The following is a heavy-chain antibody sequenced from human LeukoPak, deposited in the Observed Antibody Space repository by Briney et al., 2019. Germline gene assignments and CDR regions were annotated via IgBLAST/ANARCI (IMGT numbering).Heavy chain of an antibody. CDR3: ARDGLLWFGELGNTPNDY. CDR2: IYRSGSTI. Sequence: GALRLSCAASGFILRCLYLGLNPQASGEGLEGGLLIYRSGSTIYYADSVKGRFTISRDNAKNSLYLQMNSLRAEDTAVYYCARDGLLWFGELGNTPNDYWGQGTLVTVSS. J-gene: IGHJ4*02. D-gene: IGHD3-10*01. V-gene: IGHV3-11*01. CDR1: GFILRCLY.